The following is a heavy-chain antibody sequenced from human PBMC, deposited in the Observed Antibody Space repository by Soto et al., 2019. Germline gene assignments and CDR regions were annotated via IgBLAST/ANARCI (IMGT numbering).Heavy chain of an antibody. J-gene: IGHJ4*02. CDR1: GGTFSSYA. Sequence: ASVKVSCKASGGTFSSYAISWVRQAPGQGLEWMGYINPNTGGTNYAQKFQGRVTWTRDASISTAYMELSRLTSDDTAVYYCARTSTRGYSGYDLDHWGQGTLVTVSS. V-gene: IGHV1-2*02. CDR2: INPNTGGT. D-gene: IGHD5-12*01. CDR3: ARTSTRGYSGYDLDH.